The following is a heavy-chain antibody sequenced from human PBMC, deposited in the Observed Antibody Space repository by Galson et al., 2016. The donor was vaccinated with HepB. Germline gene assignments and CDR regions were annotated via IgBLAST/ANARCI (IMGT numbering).Heavy chain of an antibody. D-gene: IGHD6-19*01. Sequence: PALVKPTQTLTLTCTFSGFSLSTTAVGVGWIRQAPGKAPEWLAFIYWDDNEYYSPSLQSRLTITKDTSKNQVVLTMTNVDPVDTGTYHCARGSGWLLDRWGQGTLVTVSS. V-gene: IGHV2-5*02. CDR3: ARGSGWLLDR. CDR2: IYWDDNE. CDR1: GFSLSTTAVG. J-gene: IGHJ5*02.